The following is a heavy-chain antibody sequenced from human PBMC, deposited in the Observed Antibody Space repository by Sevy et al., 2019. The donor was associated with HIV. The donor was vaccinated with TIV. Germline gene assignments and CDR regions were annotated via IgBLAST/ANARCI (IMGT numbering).Heavy chain of an antibody. J-gene: IGHJ4*02. CDR2: ISYDGTDT. V-gene: IGHV3-30*18. CDR1: GFTFNTYG. D-gene: IGHD2-21*02. Sequence: GGSLRLSCAASGFTFNTYGMHWVRQTPGKGLEWVAVISYDGTDTYYADSVKGRFTISKDNSKNTLSLQMNSLRVEDTAVYYCAKAAIVVVSASPYCFDSWGPGTVVTVSS. CDR3: AKAAIVVVSASPYCFDS.